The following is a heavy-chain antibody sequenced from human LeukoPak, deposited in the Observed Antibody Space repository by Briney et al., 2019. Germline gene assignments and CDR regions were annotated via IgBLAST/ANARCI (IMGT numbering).Heavy chain of an antibody. J-gene: IGHJ4*02. CDR2: IYYSGST. Sequence: MASETLSLTCTVSGGSISSYYWSWIRQPPGNGLEWIGYIYYSGSTNYNPSLKSRVTISVDTSKNQFSLKLSSVTAADTAVYYCARHMGLGYSYGYPYFDYWGQGTLVTVSS. D-gene: IGHD5-18*01. CDR1: GGSISSYY. CDR3: ARHMGLGYSYGYPYFDY. V-gene: IGHV4-59*08.